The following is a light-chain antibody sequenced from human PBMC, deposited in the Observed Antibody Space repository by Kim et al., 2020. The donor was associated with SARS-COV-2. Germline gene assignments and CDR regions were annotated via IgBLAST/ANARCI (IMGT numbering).Light chain of an antibody. V-gene: IGLV3-21*04. CDR2: YNS. Sequence: PGVTASIDCGGDSIGRESVHWYQQRPGQAPVLIIYYNSDRPSGISERFSGSNFGNTATLTISRVEAGDEADYFCQVWHSASDQYVFGTGTKVTVL. CDR1: SIGRES. J-gene: IGLJ1*01. CDR3: QVWHSASDQYV.